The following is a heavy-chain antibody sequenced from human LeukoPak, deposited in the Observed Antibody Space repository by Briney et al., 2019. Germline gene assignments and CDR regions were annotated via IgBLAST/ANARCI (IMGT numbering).Heavy chain of an antibody. CDR2: ISYDGSNK. Sequence: GGSLRLSCAASGFTFSSYGMHWVRQAPGKGLEWVAVISYDGSNKYYAYSVKGRFTISRDNSKNTLYLQMHSLRAEDTSVYYCEKDNSGRVYGMDVWGQGTTVTVSS. V-gene: IGHV3-30*18. CDR1: GFTFSSYG. J-gene: IGHJ6*02. D-gene: IGHD1-26*01. CDR3: EKDNSGRVYGMDV.